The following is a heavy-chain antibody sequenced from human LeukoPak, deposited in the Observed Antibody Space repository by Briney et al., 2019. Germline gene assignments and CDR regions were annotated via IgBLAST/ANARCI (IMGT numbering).Heavy chain of an antibody. V-gene: IGHV3-48*03. J-gene: IGHJ4*02. D-gene: IGHD1-26*01. CDR2: ISSSGSTI. CDR1: GFTFSSYE. CDR3: ARDCNSGSGVDY. Sequence: KPGGSLRLSCAASGFTFSSYEMNWVRQAPGKGLEWVSYISSSGSTIYYADSVKGRFTISRDNAKNSLYLQMNSLRAEDTAVYYCARDCNSGSGVDYWGQGTLVTVSS.